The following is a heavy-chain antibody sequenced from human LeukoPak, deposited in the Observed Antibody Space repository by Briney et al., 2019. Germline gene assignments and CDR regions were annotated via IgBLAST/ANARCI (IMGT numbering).Heavy chain of an antibody. D-gene: IGHD3-22*01. Sequence: GGSLRLSCAASGFTFDDYAMHWVRQAPGKGLEWVSLISGDGGSTYYADSVEGRFTISRDNSKNSLYLQMNSLRTEDTALYYCAKGTSENYYDSSGYQEDYWGQGTLVTVSS. J-gene: IGHJ4*02. CDR1: GFTFDDYA. CDR2: ISGDGGST. CDR3: AKGTSENYYDSSGYQEDY. V-gene: IGHV3-43*02.